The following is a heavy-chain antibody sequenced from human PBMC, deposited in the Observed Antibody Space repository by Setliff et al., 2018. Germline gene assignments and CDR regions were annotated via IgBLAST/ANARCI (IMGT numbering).Heavy chain of an antibody. Sequence: RASVKVSCKASGYTFTSYGISWVRQAPGQGLEWMGWISAYNGNTNYAQKLQGRVTMTTDTSTSTAYMELRSLRSDDTAVYYCAREVPLLGYCSGGSCYQPVFDYWGQGTLGTVS. V-gene: IGHV1-18*01. CDR3: AREVPLLGYCSGGSCYQPVFDY. CDR1: GYTFTSYG. CDR2: ISAYNGNT. J-gene: IGHJ4*02. D-gene: IGHD2-15*01.